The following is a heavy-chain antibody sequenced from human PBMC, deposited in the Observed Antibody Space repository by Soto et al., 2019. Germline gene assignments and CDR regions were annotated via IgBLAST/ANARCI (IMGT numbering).Heavy chain of an antibody. CDR1: GFTFSSYA. Sequence: GSLRLSCAASGFTFSSYAMSWVRQAPGKGLEWVSAISGSGGSTYYADSVKGRFTISRDNSKNTLYLQMNSLRAEDTAVYYCAKAPGSGSYYNGGIFDYWGQGTLVTVSS. CDR3: AKAPGSGSYYNGGIFDY. D-gene: IGHD3-10*01. CDR2: ISGSGGST. V-gene: IGHV3-23*01. J-gene: IGHJ4*02.